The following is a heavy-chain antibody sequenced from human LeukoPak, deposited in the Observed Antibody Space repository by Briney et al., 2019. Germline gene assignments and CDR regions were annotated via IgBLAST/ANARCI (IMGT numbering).Heavy chain of an antibody. V-gene: IGHV3-23*01. CDR2: ISGGGGST. CDR3: ASLDYYDSRAFDI. CDR1: GFTFSNHA. D-gene: IGHD3-22*01. J-gene: IGHJ3*02. Sequence: GGSLRLSCAASGFTFSNHAMSWVRQAPGKGLEWVSTISGGGGSTYYADSVKGRFTISRDNSKNTLYLQMNSLRAEDTAVYYCASLDYYDSRAFDIWGQGTMVTVSS.